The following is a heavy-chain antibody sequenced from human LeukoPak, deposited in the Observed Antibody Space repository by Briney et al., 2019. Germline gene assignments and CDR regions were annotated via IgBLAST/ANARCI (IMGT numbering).Heavy chain of an antibody. D-gene: IGHD6-13*01. CDR2: IYYSGST. CDR3: AREQLVPLRYFDY. CDR1: SGSISSYY. J-gene: IGHJ4*02. V-gene: IGHV4-59*01. Sequence: SETLSLTCTVSSGSISSYYWSWIRQPPGRGLEWIGYIYYSGSTNYNPSLKSRVTISVDTSKNQFSLKLSSVTAADTAVYYCAREQLVPLRYFDYWGQGTLVTVSS.